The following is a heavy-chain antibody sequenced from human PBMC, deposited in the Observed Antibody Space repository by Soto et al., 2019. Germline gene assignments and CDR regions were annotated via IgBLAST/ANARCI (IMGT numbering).Heavy chain of an antibody. Sequence: EVQLVESGGGLVQPGGSLRLSCAASGFTVSSNYISWVRQAPGKGLEWVSVIYSGGSTYYADSVKGRFTISRDNSKNTLYLQMNSLRAEDTAVYYCASPSPYSSSWYYFDYWGQGTLVTVSS. CDR1: GFTVSSNY. V-gene: IGHV3-66*01. D-gene: IGHD6-13*01. CDR3: ASPSPYSSSWYYFDY. CDR2: IYSGGST. J-gene: IGHJ4*02.